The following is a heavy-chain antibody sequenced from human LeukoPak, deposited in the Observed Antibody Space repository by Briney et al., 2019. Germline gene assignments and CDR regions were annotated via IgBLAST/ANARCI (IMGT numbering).Heavy chain of an antibody. CDR1: GYSFTNYW. Sequence: GESLKISCKGSGYSFTNYWIGWVRQMPGKGLEWMGIIYPGDSDTRYSPSSQGQVTMSADKSISTAYLQWSSLKASDTAMYYCARQVPGCSGGSCYSGSFDSWGQGTLVTVSS. J-gene: IGHJ5*01. CDR2: IYPGDSDT. CDR3: ARQVPGCSGGSCYSGSFDS. D-gene: IGHD2-15*01. V-gene: IGHV5-51*01.